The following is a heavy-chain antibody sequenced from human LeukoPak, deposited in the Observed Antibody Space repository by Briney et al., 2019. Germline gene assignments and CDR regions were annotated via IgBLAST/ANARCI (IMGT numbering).Heavy chain of an antibody. CDR2: IHHTENT. CDR1: GGSINTGGHY. D-gene: IGHD3-10*01. V-gene: IGHV4-31*03. Sequence: SETLSLTCTVSGGSINTGGHYWSWIRQHPDRGLEWIGYIHHTENTYYNPSLRSRNVISIDTSKSQFSLNLNSVTAADTAVYFCARAVEEYYFDYWGQGTLVTVSS. CDR3: ARAVEEYYFDY. J-gene: IGHJ4*02.